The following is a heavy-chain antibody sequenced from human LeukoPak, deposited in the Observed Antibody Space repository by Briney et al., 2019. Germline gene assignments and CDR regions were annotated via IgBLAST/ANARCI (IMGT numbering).Heavy chain of an antibody. Sequence: NPSETLSLTCAVSGGSISSHYWNWIRQPAGKGLEWIGGRFIRGSANYSPSPKSRVSMSLDKSRSQFSLNLRSVTAADTAVYYSARDQGWVEVSVSLDLWGPGTLVTVSS. V-gene: IGHV4-4*07. CDR3: ARDQGWVEVSVSLDL. J-gene: IGHJ5*02. CDR1: GGSISSHY. D-gene: IGHD5/OR15-5a*01. CDR2: RFIRGSA.